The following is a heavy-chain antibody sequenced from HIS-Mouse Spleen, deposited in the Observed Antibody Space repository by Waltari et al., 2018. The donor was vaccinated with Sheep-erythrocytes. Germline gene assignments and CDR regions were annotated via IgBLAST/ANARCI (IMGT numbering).Heavy chain of an antibody. CDR2: SDYSGTP. V-gene: IGHV4-39*01. D-gene: IGHD3-22*01. Sequence: QLQLQESGPGLVKPSETLSLTCTVPGGSIRSSSYYWGWIRQPPGKVLEWIGSSDYSGTPCSTRSHKFRVTISVDTSKNQFSLKLSSVTAADTAVYYCARLYYYDSSGYYFDYWGQGTLVTVSS. CDR1: GGSIRSSSYY. J-gene: IGHJ4*02. CDR3: ARLYYYDSSGYYFDY.